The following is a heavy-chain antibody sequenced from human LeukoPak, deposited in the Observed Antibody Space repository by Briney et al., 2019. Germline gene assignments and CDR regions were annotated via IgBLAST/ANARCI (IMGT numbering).Heavy chain of an antibody. D-gene: IGHD3-10*01. J-gene: IGHJ4*02. CDR3: ARGAELLWFGELFQGWLDY. Sequence: ASVKVSCKASGYSFTNYDINWVRQATGQGLEWMGWMNPKSGDTGYSQKFQGRVFITRDTSINTAYMELSSLRSEDTAVYYCARGAELLWFGELFQGWLDYWGQGTLVTVSS. V-gene: IGHV1-8*03. CDR2: MNPKSGDT. CDR1: GYSFTNYD.